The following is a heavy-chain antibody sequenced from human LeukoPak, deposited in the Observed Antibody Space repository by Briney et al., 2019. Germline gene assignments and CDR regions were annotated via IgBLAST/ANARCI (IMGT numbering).Heavy chain of an antibody. V-gene: IGHV3-7*01. D-gene: IGHD3-22*01. CDR2: IKQDGNEK. CDR3: AREYFYNSSGYRALRY. Sequence: GGSLRLSCAASGFTFTNYWMNWVRQAPGKGLEWVANIKQDGNEKNYVDSVKGRFSISRDNAKNSLYLQMNSLRAEDTAVYYCAREYFYNSSGYRALRYWGQGTLVTVSS. J-gene: IGHJ4*02. CDR1: GFTFTNYW.